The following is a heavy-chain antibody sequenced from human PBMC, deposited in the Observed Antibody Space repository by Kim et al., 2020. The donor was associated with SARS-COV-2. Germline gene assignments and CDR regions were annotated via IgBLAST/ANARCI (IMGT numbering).Heavy chain of an antibody. D-gene: IGHD3-10*01. CDR3: ARCRTGGWSPLDY. CDR1: GGSISSSSYY. Sequence: SETLSLTCTVSGGSISSSSYYWGWIRQPPGKGLEWIGSIYYSGSTYYNPSLKSRVTISVDTSKNQFSLKLSSVTAADTAVYYCARCRTGGWSPLDYWGQGTLVTVSS. V-gene: IGHV4-39*01. J-gene: IGHJ4*02. CDR2: IYYSGST.